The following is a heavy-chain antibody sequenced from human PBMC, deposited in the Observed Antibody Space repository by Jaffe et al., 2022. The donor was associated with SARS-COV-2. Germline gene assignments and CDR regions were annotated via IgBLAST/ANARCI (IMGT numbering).Heavy chain of an antibody. CDR2: IKQDGSEK. J-gene: IGHJ6*02. CDR1: GFTFSSYW. Sequence: EVQLVESGGGLVQPGGSLRLSCAASGFTFSSYWMSWVRQAPGKGLEWVANIKQDGSEKYYVDSVKGRFTISRDNAKNSLYLQMNSLRAEDTAVYYCARCDSYCSSTSCYYYYYGMDVWGQGTTVTVSS. CDR3: ARCDSYCSSTSCYYYYYGMDV. D-gene: IGHD2-2*01. V-gene: IGHV3-7*01.